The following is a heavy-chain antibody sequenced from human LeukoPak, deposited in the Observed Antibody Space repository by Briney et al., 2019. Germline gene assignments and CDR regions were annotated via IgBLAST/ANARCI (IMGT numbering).Heavy chain of an antibody. CDR2: IYTSGST. CDR1: GGSISSGSYY. J-gene: IGHJ5*02. D-gene: IGHD5-18*01. CDR3: ARCPRRGYSYCLFDP. Sequence: SETLSLTCTVSGGSISSGSYYWSWIRQPAGKGLEWIGRIYTSGSTNYNPSLKSRVTISVDTSKNPFSLKLSSVTAADTAVYYCARCPRRGYSYCLFDPWGQGTLVTVSS. V-gene: IGHV4-61*02.